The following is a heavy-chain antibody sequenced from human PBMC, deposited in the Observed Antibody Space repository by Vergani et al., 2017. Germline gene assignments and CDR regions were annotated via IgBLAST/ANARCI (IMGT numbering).Heavy chain of an antibody. Sequence: QVQLVQSGAEVKKPGASVKVSCKASGYTFTDYFMHWVRQAPGQGLEWMGWINPNSGGTNYEQKFQGRVTMTRDTSISTAYMELSNLRSDDTAVYYCARVGTISNRDYCDYWGQGTLVTVSS. J-gene: IGHJ4*02. D-gene: IGHD1-14*01. CDR1: GYTFTDYF. CDR2: INPNSGGT. CDR3: ARVGTISNRDYCDY. V-gene: IGHV1-2*02.